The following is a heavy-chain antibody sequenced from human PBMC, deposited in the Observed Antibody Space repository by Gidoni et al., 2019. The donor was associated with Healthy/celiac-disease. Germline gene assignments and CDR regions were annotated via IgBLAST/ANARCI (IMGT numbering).Heavy chain of an antibody. CDR3: AIEGVFAGGYGMDV. J-gene: IGHJ6*02. V-gene: IGHV1-2*04. CDR2: INPNSGGT. CDR1: GYTFTGYY. D-gene: IGHD3-3*01. Sequence: QVQLVQSGAEVKKPGASVKVSCKAAGYTFTGYYMHCVRQAPGQGLEWLGWINPNSGGTHYAQKFQGWVTMTRDTSIRTAYMELSRLRSDDTAVYYCAIEGVFAGGYGMDVWGHGTTVTVSS.